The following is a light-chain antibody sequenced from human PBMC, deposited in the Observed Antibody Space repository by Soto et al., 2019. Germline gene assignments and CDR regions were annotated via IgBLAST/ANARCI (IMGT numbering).Light chain of an antibody. CDR1: QHIGNY. CDR3: KQYDSLPLT. V-gene: IGKV1-33*01. J-gene: IGKJ4*01. Sequence: DIRMTHSPSSLSASVGDRVTITCQASQHIGNYLNWYQQKPGKAPKLLIYDASNLQAGVPSRFSGSGSGKEFTFTIRILQPEDFATYFSKQYDSLPLTFGGCTKVDIX. CDR2: DAS.